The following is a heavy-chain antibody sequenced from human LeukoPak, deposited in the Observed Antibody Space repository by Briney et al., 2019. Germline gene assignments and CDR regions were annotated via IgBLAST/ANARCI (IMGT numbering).Heavy chain of an antibody. CDR1: GYTFTSYY. J-gene: IGHJ4*02. D-gene: IGHD5-24*01. CDR2: INPSGGSA. CDR3: ARVSGDGYNDY. V-gene: IGHV1-46*01. Sequence: ASLKVSCKASGYTFTSYYMHWVRQAPGQGLEWMGIINPSGGSASYAQKFQGRVTMTRDTSTSTVYMELSSLRSEDTAVYYCARVSGDGYNDYWGQGTLVTVSS.